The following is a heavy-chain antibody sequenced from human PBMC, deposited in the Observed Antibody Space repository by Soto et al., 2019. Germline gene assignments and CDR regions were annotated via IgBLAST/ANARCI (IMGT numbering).Heavy chain of an antibody. V-gene: IGHV3-33*01. D-gene: IGHD2-2*01. CDR2: IGYDGRNE. J-gene: IGHJ4*02. Sequence: QVQLVESGGGVVQPGRSLRLSCATSGFSLSSYGMHWVRQAPGKGLEWVAVIGYDGRNEYYADSVRGRFIISRDNSKGTLYLQMNSLRVEDTAVYYCAREIGYISTWPSYWGQGTLVTVSS. CDR3: AREIGYISTWPSY. CDR1: GFSLSSYG.